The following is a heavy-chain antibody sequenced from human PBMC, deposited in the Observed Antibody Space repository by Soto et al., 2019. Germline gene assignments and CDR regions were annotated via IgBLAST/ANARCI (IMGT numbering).Heavy chain of an antibody. CDR2: ISYDGSNK. V-gene: IGHV3-30*18. CDR3: AKGGYSKTTVTGLHYYGMDV. Sequence: GGSLRLSRAASGFTFSSYGMPWVRQAPGKGLEWVAVISYDGSNKYYADSVKGRFTISRDNDKNTLYLQMNSLRAEDTAVYYCAKGGYSKTTVTGLHYYGMDVWGQGTTVTVSS. D-gene: IGHD4-17*01. J-gene: IGHJ6*02. CDR1: GFTFSSYG.